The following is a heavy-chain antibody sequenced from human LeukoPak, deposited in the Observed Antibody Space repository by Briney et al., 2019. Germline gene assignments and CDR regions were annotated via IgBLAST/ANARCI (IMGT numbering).Heavy chain of an antibody. CDR3: ARSYYGSGSYYRWWFDP. Sequence: GESLKISCKGSGYSFTSHWIGWVRQMPGKGLEWMGIIYPGDSDTRYSPSFQGQVTISADKSISTAYLQWSSLKASDTAMYYCARSYYGSGSYYRWWFDPWGQGTLVTVSS. D-gene: IGHD3-10*01. J-gene: IGHJ5*02. CDR1: GYSFTSHW. V-gene: IGHV5-51*01. CDR2: IYPGDSDT.